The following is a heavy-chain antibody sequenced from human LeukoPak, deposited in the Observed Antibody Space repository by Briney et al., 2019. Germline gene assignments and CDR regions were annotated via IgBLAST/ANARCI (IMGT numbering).Heavy chain of an antibody. Sequence: ASVKVSCKASGYTFTGYYMHWVRQAPGQGLEWMGWINPNSGGANYAQKFQGRVTMTRDTSISTACMELSRLRSDDTAVYYCARVVVDIVATYIWFDPWGQGTLVTVSS. V-gene: IGHV1-2*02. J-gene: IGHJ5*02. CDR2: INPNSGGA. CDR1: GYTFTGYY. CDR3: ARVVVDIVATYIWFDP. D-gene: IGHD5-12*01.